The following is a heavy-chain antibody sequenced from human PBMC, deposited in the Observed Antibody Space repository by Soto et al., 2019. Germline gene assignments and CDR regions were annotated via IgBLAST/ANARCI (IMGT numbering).Heavy chain of an antibody. D-gene: IGHD6-19*01. Sequence: QVQLVESGGGVVQPGRSLRLSCAASGFTFSSYGMHWVRKAPGKGLEWVAVISYDGSNKYYADSVKGRFTISRDNSKNTLYLQMKSLRAEDTAVYYCAKPQGTGIAVRGGIDVWGQGTTVTVSS. CDR1: GFTFSSYG. V-gene: IGHV3-30*18. CDR2: ISYDGSNK. CDR3: AKPQGTGIAVRGGIDV. J-gene: IGHJ6*02.